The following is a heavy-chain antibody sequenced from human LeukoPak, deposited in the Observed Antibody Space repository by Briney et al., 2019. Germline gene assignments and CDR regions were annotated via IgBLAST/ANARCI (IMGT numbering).Heavy chain of an antibody. J-gene: IGHJ4*02. D-gene: IGHD3-10*01. V-gene: IGHV4-59*08. CDR3: ARHTIGWFGELSFDY. CDR2: IYYSGST. CDR1: GGSTSSYY. Sequence: SETLSLTCTVSGGSTSSYYWSWIRQPPGKGLEWIGYIYYSGSTNYNPSLKSRVTISVDTSKNQFSLKLSSVTAADTAVYYCARHTIGWFGELSFDYWGQGTLVTVSS.